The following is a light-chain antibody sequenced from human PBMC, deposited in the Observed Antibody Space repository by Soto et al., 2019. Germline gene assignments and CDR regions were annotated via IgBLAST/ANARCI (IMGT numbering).Light chain of an antibody. V-gene: IGKV3-11*01. CDR2: DAS. CDR3: QQRRNWL. Sequence: EMVLTQSRASLCLSPGARATLSCRASQSVSYLAWYQQKPGQAPMLLIYDASNRATGIPARFSGSGSGTDFTLNISRLEPEDSAIYYCQQRRNWLFGPGTKVDI. J-gene: IGKJ3*01. CDR1: QSVSY.